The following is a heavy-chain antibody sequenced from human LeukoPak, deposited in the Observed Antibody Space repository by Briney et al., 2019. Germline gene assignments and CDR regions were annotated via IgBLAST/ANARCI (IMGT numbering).Heavy chain of an antibody. Sequence: GGSLRLSCAASGFTFSSYTMNWVRQAPGKGLEWVSSISSSSSYIYYADSVKGRFTISRDNAKNSLYLQMNSLRAEDTAVYYCAREDASAFDIWGQGTMVTVSS. CDR1: GFTFSSYT. V-gene: IGHV3-21*01. CDR3: AREDASAFDI. D-gene: IGHD2-2*01. CDR2: ISSSSSYI. J-gene: IGHJ3*02.